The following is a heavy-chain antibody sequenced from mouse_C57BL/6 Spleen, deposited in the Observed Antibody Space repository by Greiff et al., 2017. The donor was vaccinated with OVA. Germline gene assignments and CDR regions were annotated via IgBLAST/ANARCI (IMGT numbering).Heavy chain of an antibody. D-gene: IGHD2-1*01. CDR1: GFNIKDDY. CDR2: IDPENGDT. V-gene: IGHV14-4*01. CDR3: TTPIYYGNYYFDD. Sequence: EVQLQQSGAELVRPGASVTLSCTASGFNIKDDYMHWVKQRPEQGLEWIGWIDPENGDTEYASKFQGKATITADTSSNTAYLQLSSLTSEDTAVYYCTTPIYYGNYYFDDWGKGTTLTVSS. J-gene: IGHJ2*01.